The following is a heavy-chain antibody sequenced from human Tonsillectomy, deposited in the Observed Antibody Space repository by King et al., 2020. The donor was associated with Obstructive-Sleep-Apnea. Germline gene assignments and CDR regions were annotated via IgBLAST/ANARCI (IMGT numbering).Heavy chain of an antibody. V-gene: IGHV3-9*01. D-gene: IGHD3-3*01. CDR3: AKVRVVALGYYYYYGLDV. Sequence: VQLVESGGGLVQPGRSLRLSCAASGFTFDDYAMHWVRQAPGKGLEWVSGISWNSGSIDYADSVKGRFTISRDNAKKSLYLQMNSLRAEDTALYYCAKVRVVALGYYYYYGLDVWGQGTTVTVSS. J-gene: IGHJ6*02. CDR2: ISWNSGSI. CDR1: GFTFDDYA.